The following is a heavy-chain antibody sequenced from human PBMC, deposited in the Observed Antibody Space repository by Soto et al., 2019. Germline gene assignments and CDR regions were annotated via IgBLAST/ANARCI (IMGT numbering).Heavy chain of an antibody. V-gene: IGHV3-74*01. D-gene: IGHD3-22*01. CDR3: ARHERDRVMVITSAFDI. CDR1: GFTFSAYW. CDR2: ISDDGSTA. J-gene: IGHJ3*02. Sequence: GGSLRLSCAVSGFTFSAYWMHWVRQVPGKGLTWVSRISDDGSTATYADSVKGRFVISRDNAKNTLYLQMNSLRAEDTAVYYCARHERDRVMVITSAFDIWGQGTMVTVS.